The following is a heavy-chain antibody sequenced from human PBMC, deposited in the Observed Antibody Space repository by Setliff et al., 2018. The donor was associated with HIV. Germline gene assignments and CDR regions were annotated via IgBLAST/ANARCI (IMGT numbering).Heavy chain of an antibody. Sequence: PSETLSLTCTVSGDSISSDFYWGWIRQPPGKGLEWIGSIYHSGSTYYNPSLKNRVTLSVETSNNQVSLTLTSVTAADTAVYYCAKQPGGHSFLDHWGQGILVTVSS. V-gene: IGHV4-38-2*02. CDR1: GDSISSDFY. CDR2: IYHSGST. J-gene: IGHJ4*02. D-gene: IGHD1-1*01. CDR3: AKQPGGHSFLDH.